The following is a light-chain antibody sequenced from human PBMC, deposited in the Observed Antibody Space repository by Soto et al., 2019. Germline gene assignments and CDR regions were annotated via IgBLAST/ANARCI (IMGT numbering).Light chain of an antibody. Sequence: QSALTQPASVSGSPGQSITISCTGTSSDVGSYNLVSWYQQHPGKAPKLMIYEGSKRPSGVSNRFSGSKSGNTASLIISGLQAEDEADYYCSSYTSSSAPHVVFGGGTKLTVL. V-gene: IGLV2-14*02. CDR2: EGS. CDR1: SSDVGSYNL. CDR3: SSYTSSSAPHVV. J-gene: IGLJ2*01.